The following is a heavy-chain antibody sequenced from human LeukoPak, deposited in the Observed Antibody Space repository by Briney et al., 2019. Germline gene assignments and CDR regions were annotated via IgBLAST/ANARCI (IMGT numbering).Heavy chain of an antibody. CDR2: IYYSGST. CDR1: DGSIGSYY. D-gene: IGHD2-15*01. Sequence: SETLSLTCTVSDGSIGSYYWSWIRQPPGKGLEWIGYIYYSGSTNYNPSLKSRVTISVDTSKNQFSLKLSSVTAADTAVYCARFAAAPYDAFDIWGQGTMVTVSS. J-gene: IGHJ3*02. CDR3: ARFAAAPYDAFDI. V-gene: IGHV4-59*01.